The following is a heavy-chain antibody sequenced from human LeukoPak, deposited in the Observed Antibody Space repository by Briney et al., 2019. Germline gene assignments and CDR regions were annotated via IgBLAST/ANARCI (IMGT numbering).Heavy chain of an antibody. J-gene: IGHJ3*02. D-gene: IGHD2-21*02. CDR1: GFTFSSFA. Sequence: GGSLTLSCAASGFTFSSFALNWVRQAPGKGPEGVSAISGSGGKTWYADSVKGRFTISRDDSKNTLYLQMNRLRAEDTAVYYCAKDPIVFNSGDYYLGAFTIWGQGTMVTVSS. CDR3: AKDPIVFNSGDYYLGAFTI. CDR2: ISGSGGKT. V-gene: IGHV3-23*01.